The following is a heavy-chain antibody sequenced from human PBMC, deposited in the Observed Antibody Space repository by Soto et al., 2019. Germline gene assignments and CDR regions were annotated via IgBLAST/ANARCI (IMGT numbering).Heavy chain of an antibody. D-gene: IGHD4-17*01. CDR2: IYYSGST. V-gene: IGHV4-39*01. CDR3: ARLSIETTVTVQYNWFDP. Sequence: SETLSLTCTVSGGSISSSSYYWGWIRQPPGKGLEWIGSIYYSGSTYYNPSLKSRVTISVDTSKNQFSLKLSSVTAADTAVYYCARLSIETTVTVQYNWFDPWGQGTLVTVSS. CDR1: GGSISSSSYY. J-gene: IGHJ5*02.